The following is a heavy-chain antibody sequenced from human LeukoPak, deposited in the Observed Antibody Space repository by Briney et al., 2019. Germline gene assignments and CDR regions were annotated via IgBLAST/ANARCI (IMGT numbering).Heavy chain of an antibody. V-gene: IGHV4-31*03. CDR3: ARGIKVPGYCSSTSCSPMFDP. CDR1: GGSISSGGYY. CDR2: IYYSGST. D-gene: IGHD2-2*01. J-gene: IGHJ5*02. Sequence: SETLSLTCTVSGGSISSGGYYWRWIRQHPGKGLEWIGYIYYSGSTYYNPSLKSRVTISVDTSKNQFSLKLSSVTAADTAVYYCARGIKVPGYCSSTSCSPMFDPWGQGTLVTVSS.